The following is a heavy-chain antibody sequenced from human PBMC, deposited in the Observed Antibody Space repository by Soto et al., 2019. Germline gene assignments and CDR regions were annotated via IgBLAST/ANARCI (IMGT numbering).Heavy chain of an antibody. CDR2: INHSGST. Sequence: EQLQQWGAGLLKPSETLSLTCAVYGGSFSGYYWSWIRQPPGKGLEWIGEINHSGSTNYNPSLKSRVTISVDTSKNQFSLKLSSVTAADTAVYYCARGRHYGSGSYYSYWGQGTLVTVSS. V-gene: IGHV4-34*01. CDR3: ARGRHYGSGSYYSY. CDR1: GGSFSGYY. D-gene: IGHD3-10*01. J-gene: IGHJ4*02.